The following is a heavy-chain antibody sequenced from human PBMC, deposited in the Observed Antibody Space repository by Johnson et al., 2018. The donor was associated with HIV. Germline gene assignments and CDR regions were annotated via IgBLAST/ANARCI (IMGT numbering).Heavy chain of an antibody. V-gene: IGHV3-30*04. CDR3: ARLPSGYNRDTFNI. D-gene: IGHD5-18*01. Sequence: VQLVESGGGVVQPGRSLRLSCAASGFTFSSYAMHWVRQAPGKGLEWVALISYDGSNKYYADSVKGRFTISRDNSKNILYLQMNSLRAEDTATYYCARLPSGYNRDTFNIWGQGTMVTVSS. J-gene: IGHJ3*02. CDR1: GFTFSSYA. CDR2: ISYDGSNK.